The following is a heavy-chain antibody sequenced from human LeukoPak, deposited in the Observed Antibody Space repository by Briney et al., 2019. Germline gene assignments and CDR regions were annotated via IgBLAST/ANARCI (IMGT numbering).Heavy chain of an antibody. D-gene: IGHD6-13*01. CDR3: AKGQSNSRSESWFDP. CDR1: GFTFSSYG. V-gene: IGHV3-30*18. J-gene: IGHJ5*02. Sequence: PGGSLRLSCAASGFTFSSYGTHWVRQAPGRGLEWVAVISYDGSNKYYADSVKGRFTISRDNSKNTLYLQMNSLRAEDTAVYYCAKGQSNSRSESWFDPWGQGTLVTVSS. CDR2: ISYDGSNK.